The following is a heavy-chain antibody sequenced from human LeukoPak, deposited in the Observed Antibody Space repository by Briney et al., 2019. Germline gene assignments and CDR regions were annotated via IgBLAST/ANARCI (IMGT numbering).Heavy chain of an antibody. CDR1: GGSISSSSYY. D-gene: IGHD3-9*01. V-gene: IGHV4-39*07. CDR2: IYYSGST. CDR3: ARVDYDILTGYFGEVAWWFDP. Sequence: SETLSLTCTVSGGSISSSSYYWGWIRQPPGKGLEWIGSIYYSGSTYYNPSLKSRVTISVDTSKNQFSLKLSSVTAADTAVYYCARVDYDILTGYFGEVAWWFDPWGQGTLVTVSS. J-gene: IGHJ5*02.